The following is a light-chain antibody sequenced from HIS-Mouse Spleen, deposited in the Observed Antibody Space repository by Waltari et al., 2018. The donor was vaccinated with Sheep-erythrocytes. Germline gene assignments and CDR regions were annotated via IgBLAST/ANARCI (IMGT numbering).Light chain of an antibody. CDR1: SSDVGGYNY. Sequence: QSALTQPPSASGSPGQSVTISCTGTSSDVGGYNYVSWYQQHPGKAPKLMIYEVSKRRAGVPDRFCGSKSGNTASLTVSGLQAEDEADYYCSSYAGSNNWVFGGGTKLTVL. V-gene: IGLV2-8*01. CDR3: SSYAGSNNWV. J-gene: IGLJ3*02. CDR2: EVS.